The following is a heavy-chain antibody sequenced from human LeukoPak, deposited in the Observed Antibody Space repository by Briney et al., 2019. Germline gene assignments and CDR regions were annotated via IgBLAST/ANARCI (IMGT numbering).Heavy chain of an antibody. Sequence: QPGGSLRLSCGASGFTFRSYAMSWVRQAPGKGLEWVSAISGSGGSTYYADSVKGRFTISRDNSKNTLYLQMNSLRAEDTAVYYCAKHTRYIQPHGMDVWGQGTTVTVSS. CDR3: AKHTRYIQPHGMDV. V-gene: IGHV3-23*01. D-gene: IGHD5-18*01. CDR2: ISGSGGST. CDR1: GFTFRSYA. J-gene: IGHJ6*02.